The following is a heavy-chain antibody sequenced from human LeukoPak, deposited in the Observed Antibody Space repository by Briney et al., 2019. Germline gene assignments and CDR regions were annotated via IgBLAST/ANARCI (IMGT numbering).Heavy chain of an antibody. Sequence: PGGSLRLSCAASGFTFSSHWMHWVRQAAGKGLVWVSRINSDGSSTSYADSVKGRFTISRDNAKNTLYLQMNSLRAGDTAVYYCSRDQYDSGVGGDWGQGTLVTVSS. J-gene: IGHJ4*02. CDR3: SRDQYDSGVGGD. CDR2: INSDGSST. CDR1: GFTFSSHW. V-gene: IGHV3-74*01. D-gene: IGHD3-22*01.